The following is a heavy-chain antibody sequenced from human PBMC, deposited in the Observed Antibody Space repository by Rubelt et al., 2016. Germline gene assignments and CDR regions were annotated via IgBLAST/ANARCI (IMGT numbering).Heavy chain of an antibody. CDR2: IYYSGST. V-gene: IGHV4-39*01. CDR3: ARLRWNDFWFDP. J-gene: IGHJ5*02. CDR1: GGSISSSSYY. Sequence: QVQLQESGPGLVKPSGTLSLTCTVSGGSISSSSYYWGWIRQPPGKGLEWIGSIYYSGSTYYNPSLKSRVTISVATSKNQFARKLSCVTAADTAVYYCARLRWNDFWFDPWGQGTLVTVSS. D-gene: IGHD1-1*01.